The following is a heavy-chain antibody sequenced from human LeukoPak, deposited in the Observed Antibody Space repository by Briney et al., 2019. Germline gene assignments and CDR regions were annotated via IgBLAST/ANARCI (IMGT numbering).Heavy chain of an antibody. CDR2: IIPIVGST. Sequence: SVKVSCKASGGTFSSYAISWARQAPGQGLEWMGRIIPIVGSTNYAQNFHGRLTITADKSTATAYMELTGLTSEDTAVYYCAPENWFDPWGQGTLVTVSS. D-gene: IGHD1-14*01. V-gene: IGHV1-69*04. CDR3: APENWFDP. CDR1: GGTFSSYA. J-gene: IGHJ5*02.